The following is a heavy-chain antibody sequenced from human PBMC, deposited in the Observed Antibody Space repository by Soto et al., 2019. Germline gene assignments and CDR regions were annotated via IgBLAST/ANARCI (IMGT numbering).Heavy chain of an antibody. V-gene: IGHV1-3*01. CDR2: INGGNGNT. J-gene: IGHJ6*02. CDR1: GYTFTNYA. Sequence: ASVKVSCKASGYTFTNYAMHWVRQAPGQRLEWMGWINGGNGNTKYSQKFQGRVTITRDASASTAYMEVSSLRSEDTAVYYCARDASTTYYGMDVWGQRTTVTVSS. D-gene: IGHD4-17*01. CDR3: ARDASTTYYGMDV.